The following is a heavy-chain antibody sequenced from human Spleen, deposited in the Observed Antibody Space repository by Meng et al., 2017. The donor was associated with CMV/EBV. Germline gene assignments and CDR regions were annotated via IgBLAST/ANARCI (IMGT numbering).Heavy chain of an antibody. Sequence: GGSLRLSCAASGFTFSSYGMHWVRQAPGKGLEWVAFIRYDGSNKYYADSVKGRFTISRDNSKNTLYLQMNSLRAEDTAVYYCAKTPLQPPFRNHGVDVWGQGTTVTVSS. J-gene: IGHJ6*02. CDR2: IRYDGSNK. D-gene: IGHD1-14*01. CDR3: AKTPLQPPFRNHGVDV. V-gene: IGHV3-30*02. CDR1: GFTFSSYG.